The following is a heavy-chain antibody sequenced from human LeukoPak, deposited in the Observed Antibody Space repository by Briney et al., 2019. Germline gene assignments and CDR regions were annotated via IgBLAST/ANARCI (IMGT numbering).Heavy chain of an antibody. CDR1: GGSISSSSYY. Sequence: PSETLSLTCTVSGGSISSSSYYWGWIRQPPGKGLEWIGSIYYSGSTYYNPSLKSRVTISVDTSKNQFSLKLSSVTAADTAVYYCARGYDFWSGYYGGYFDYWGQGTLVTVSS. V-gene: IGHV4-39*01. CDR3: ARGYDFWSGYYGGYFDY. CDR2: IYYSGST. D-gene: IGHD3-3*01. J-gene: IGHJ4*02.